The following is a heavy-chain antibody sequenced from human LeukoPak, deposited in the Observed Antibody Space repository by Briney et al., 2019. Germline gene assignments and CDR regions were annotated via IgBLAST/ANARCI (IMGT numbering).Heavy chain of an antibody. D-gene: IGHD5/OR15-5a*01. Sequence: SETLSLTCTVSGGSISSYYWSWIRQPPGRGLEWIGYIYYTGSTNYDPSLKSRVTISVDTSKNQFSLKLGSVTAADTAVYYCARHVYGDTFAIWGHGTMVTVSS. CDR3: ARHVYGDTFAI. CDR1: GGSISSYY. V-gene: IGHV4-59*08. J-gene: IGHJ3*02. CDR2: IYYTGST.